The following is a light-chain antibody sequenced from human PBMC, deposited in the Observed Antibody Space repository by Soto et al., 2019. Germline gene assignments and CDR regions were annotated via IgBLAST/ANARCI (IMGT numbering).Light chain of an antibody. CDR1: SSDVGSYNL. J-gene: IGLJ1*01. CDR3: CSYAGSSSDV. Sequence: QSVLAHPASVSGSHGQSITISCTGTSSDVGSYNLVSWYQQHPGKAPKLMIYEVSKRPSGVSNRFSGSKSGNTASLTISGLEAEDEADYYCCSYAGSSSDVFGTGTKLTVL. V-gene: IGLV2-23*02. CDR2: EVS.